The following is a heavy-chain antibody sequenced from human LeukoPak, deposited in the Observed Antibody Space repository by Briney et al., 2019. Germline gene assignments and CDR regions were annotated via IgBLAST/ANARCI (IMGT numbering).Heavy chain of an antibody. CDR1: GYTFTSYG. CDR3: ARVEQLVPYYYYYYMDV. Sequence: ASVKASCKASGYTFTSYGISWVRQAPGQGLEWMGWISAYNGNTNYAQKLQGRVTMTTDTSTSTAYMELRSLRSDDTAVYYCARVEQLVPYYYYYYMDVWGKGTTVTVSS. V-gene: IGHV1-18*01. D-gene: IGHD6-6*01. J-gene: IGHJ6*03. CDR2: ISAYNGNT.